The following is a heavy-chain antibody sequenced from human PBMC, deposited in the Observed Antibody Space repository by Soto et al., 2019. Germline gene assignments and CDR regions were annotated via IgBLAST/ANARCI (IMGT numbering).Heavy chain of an antibody. CDR2: IWYDGSNK. Sequence: QVQLVEYGGGVVQPGRSLRLSCAASGFTFSSYGMHWVRQAPRKGLEWVAVIWYDGSNKFCTDSVKGRFSISRDNSKNTLSLQMNSLRAEDTAVYYCARDRTSSSSYFDYWGQGNLVTVSS. D-gene: IGHD6-13*01. V-gene: IGHV3-33*01. CDR1: GFTFSSYG. J-gene: IGHJ4*02. CDR3: ARDRTSSSSYFDY.